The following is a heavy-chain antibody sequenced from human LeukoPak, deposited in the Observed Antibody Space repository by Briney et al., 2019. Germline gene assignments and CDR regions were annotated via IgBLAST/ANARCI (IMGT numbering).Heavy chain of an antibody. CDR1: GYTFTGYY. CDR2: INPNSGGT. J-gene: IGHJ5*02. D-gene: IGHD6-13*01. V-gene: IGHV1-2*02. CDR3: ARDSSSWYGTTLRGWFDP. Sequence: ASVKVSCKASGYTFTGYYMHWARQAPGQGLEWMGWINPNSGGTNYAQKFQGRVTMTRDTSISTAYMELSRLRSDDTAVYYCARDSSSWYGTTLRGWFDPWGQGTLVTVSS.